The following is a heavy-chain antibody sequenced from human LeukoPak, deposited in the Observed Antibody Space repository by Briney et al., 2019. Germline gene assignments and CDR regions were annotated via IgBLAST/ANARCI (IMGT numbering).Heavy chain of an antibody. CDR2: IYYSGST. J-gene: IGHJ4*02. Sequence: PSETLSLTCAVSGGSIRSSSYYWGWIRQPPGKGLEWIGSIYYSGSTYYNPSLKSRVTISVDTSKNQFSLKLSSVTAADTAVYYCARLSTGFGELTLDYWGQGTLVTVSS. CDR1: GGSIRSSSYY. CDR3: ARLSTGFGELTLDY. V-gene: IGHV4-39*01. D-gene: IGHD3-10*01.